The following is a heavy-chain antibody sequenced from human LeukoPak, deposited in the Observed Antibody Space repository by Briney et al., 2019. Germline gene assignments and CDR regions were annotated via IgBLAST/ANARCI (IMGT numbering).Heavy chain of an antibody. CDR3: ARGEEGSSWYHWFDP. Sequence: PGGSLRLSCAASGFTFSSYSMNWVRQAPGKGLEWVSSISSSSSYIYYADSVKGRFTISRDNAKNSLYLQMNSLRAEDTAVYYCARGEEGSSWYHWFDPWGQGTLVTVSS. CDR2: ISSSSSYI. V-gene: IGHV3-21*01. J-gene: IGHJ5*02. CDR1: GFTFSSYS. D-gene: IGHD6-13*01.